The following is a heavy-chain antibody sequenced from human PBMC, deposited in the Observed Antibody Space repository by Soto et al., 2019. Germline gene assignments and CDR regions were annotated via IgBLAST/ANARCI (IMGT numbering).Heavy chain of an antibody. Sequence: GGCLRPSCTLAGSTSGDYAPGWVSQVAGKVRGWDGFIRRNAFGGTTDYAASVKGRFTISRDDSKSIGYLQMNMLRTEYIAMHYCARASSLDFDFWGQGTLVTVSS. J-gene: IGHJ4*02. CDR2: IRRNAFGGTT. V-gene: IGHV3-49*04. CDR1: GSTSGDYA. CDR3: ARASSLDFDF. D-gene: IGHD2-2*01.